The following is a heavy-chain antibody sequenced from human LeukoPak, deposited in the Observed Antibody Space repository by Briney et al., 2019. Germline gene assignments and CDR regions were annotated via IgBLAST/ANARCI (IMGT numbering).Heavy chain of an antibody. CDR1: LGSICSSSYY. CDR2: IYFSGST. CDR3: ARHGGVAYYDILAGYGARGYFDY. V-gene: IGHV4-39*01. Sequence: LEAPSVTPTHPLGSICSSSYYWGWISHPPGSGLGWHGCIYFSGSTYYNQCIKKRVTISVDTSKTHFSLKLSSVTDADTAVYYCARHGGVAYYDILAGYGARGYFDYWGQGTLVTVSS. J-gene: IGHJ4*02. D-gene: IGHD3-9*01.